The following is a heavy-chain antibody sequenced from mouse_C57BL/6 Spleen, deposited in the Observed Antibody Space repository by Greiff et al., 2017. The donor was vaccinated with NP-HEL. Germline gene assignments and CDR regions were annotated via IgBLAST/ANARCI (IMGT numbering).Heavy chain of an antibody. CDR3: ARADSSGDY. Sequence: EVQLQQSGPGLVKPSQSLSLTCSVTGYSITSGYYWNWIRQFPGNKLEWMGYISYDGSNNYNPSLKNRISITRDTSKNQFFLKLNSVTTEDTATYYCARADSSGDYWGQGTTLTVSS. J-gene: IGHJ2*01. CDR2: ISYDGSN. V-gene: IGHV3-6*01. CDR1: GYSITSGYY. D-gene: IGHD3-2*02.